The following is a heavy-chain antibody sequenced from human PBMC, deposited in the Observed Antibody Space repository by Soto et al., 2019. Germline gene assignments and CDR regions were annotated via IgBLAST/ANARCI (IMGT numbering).Heavy chain of an antibody. Sequence: QVQLQESGPGLLRPSETLSLTCTVSGGSLSNYNWNWVRQSAGKGLEWIGRIYSNGKAYYNPSLKSRVTMSLDTINNPVSLRRSSVTAADTTKYYCARERTYQLSGDDTLDIWGLGTMVTVSP. CDR3: ARERTYQLSGDDTLDI. D-gene: IGHD2-2*01. CDR1: GGSLSNYN. V-gene: IGHV4-4*07. CDR2: IYSNGKA. J-gene: IGHJ3*02.